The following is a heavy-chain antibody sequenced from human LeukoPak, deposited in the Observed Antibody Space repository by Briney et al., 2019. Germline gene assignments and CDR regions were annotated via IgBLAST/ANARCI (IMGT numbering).Heavy chain of an antibody. J-gene: IGHJ4*02. CDR2: MSGKGVTT. CDR3: AKGYCSSTSCYTDY. Sequence: PGGSLRLSCAASGFTFSSYAMSWVRQAPGKGLEWVSAMSGKGVTTNYADSVKGRFTISRDNSKNTVYLQMNSLRAEDTAVYYCAKGYCSSTSCYTDYWGQGTLVTVSS. V-gene: IGHV3-23*01. CDR1: GFTFSSYA. D-gene: IGHD2-2*02.